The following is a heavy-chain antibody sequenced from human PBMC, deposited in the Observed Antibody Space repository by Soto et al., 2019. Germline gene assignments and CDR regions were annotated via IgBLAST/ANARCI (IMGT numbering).Heavy chain of an antibody. Sequence: EVQLLESGGGLVQPGGSLRLSCAASGFTFSSYAMSWVRQAPGKGLEWVSAISGSGGSTYYADSVKGRFTISRDNSKNTLYLQMNSLRAEDTAVYYCAKQAVVLLQTTGYYGMDVWGQGTTVTVSS. CDR1: GFTFSSYA. D-gene: IGHD3-16*01. CDR2: ISGSGGST. J-gene: IGHJ6*02. CDR3: AKQAVVLLQTTGYYGMDV. V-gene: IGHV3-23*01.